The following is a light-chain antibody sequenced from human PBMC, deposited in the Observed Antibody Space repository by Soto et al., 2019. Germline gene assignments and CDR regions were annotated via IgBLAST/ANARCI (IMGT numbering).Light chain of an antibody. CDR3: GADHGSGSNFVWV. Sequence: QLVLTQPPTASASLGASVTLTCTLSSGYSKYKVDWYQQRPGKGPRFVMRVGTGGIVGSKGDGIPDRFSVLGSGLNRYLTIKNIQEEDESDYHCGADHGSGSNFVWVFGGGTKVTVL. CDR2: VGTGGIVG. CDR1: SGYSKYK. V-gene: IGLV9-49*01. J-gene: IGLJ3*02.